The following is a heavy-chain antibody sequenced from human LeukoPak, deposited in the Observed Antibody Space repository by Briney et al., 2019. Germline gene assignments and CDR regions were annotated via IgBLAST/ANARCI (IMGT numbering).Heavy chain of an antibody. J-gene: IGHJ6*02. V-gene: IGHV3-15*01. D-gene: IGHD6-19*01. CDR1: GFTFSNAW. Sequence: GGSLRLSCAASGFTFSNAWMSWVRQAPGKGLEWVGRIKSKTDGGITDYAAPVKGRFTISRDDSKNTLYLQMNSLKTEDTAVYYCTTPAVAGTQYYYGMDVWGQGTTVTVSS. CDR3: TTPAVAGTQYYYGMDV. CDR2: IKSKTDGGIT.